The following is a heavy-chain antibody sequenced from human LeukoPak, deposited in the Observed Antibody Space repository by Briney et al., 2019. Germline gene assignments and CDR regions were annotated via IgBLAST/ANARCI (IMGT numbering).Heavy chain of an antibody. J-gene: IGHJ2*01. CDR3: ARDHSSGGYSSWYFDL. CDR1: GGSISSGGYY. D-gene: IGHD3-22*01. Sequence: SETLSLTCTVSGGSISSGGYYWSWIRQHPGKGLEWIGYIYYSGSTYYNPSLKSRVTISVDTSKNQFSLKLSSVTAADTAVYYCARDHSSGGYSSWYFDLWGRGTLVTVSS. V-gene: IGHV4-31*03. CDR2: IYYSGST.